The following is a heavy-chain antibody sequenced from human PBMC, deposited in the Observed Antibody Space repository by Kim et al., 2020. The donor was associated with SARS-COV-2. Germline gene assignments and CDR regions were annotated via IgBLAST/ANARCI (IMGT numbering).Heavy chain of an antibody. CDR2: VYYSGST. CDR1: GDSISSYS. Sequence: SETLSLTCTVSGDSISSYSWNWIRQPPGKRLEWIGYVYYSGSTNYNPSLESRVTISVDTSKNQFSLKLRSVTAADTALYYCSRFKGNHFWNTYYLYYWG. CDR3: SRFKGNHFWNTYYLYY. J-gene: IGHJ4*01. D-gene: IGHD3-3*02. V-gene: IGHV4-59*01.